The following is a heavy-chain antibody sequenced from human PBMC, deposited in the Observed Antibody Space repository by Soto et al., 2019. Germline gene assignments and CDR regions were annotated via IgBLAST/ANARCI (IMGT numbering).Heavy chain of an antibody. J-gene: IGHJ5*02. Sequence: ASVKVSCKASGFSFTGYYIHWLRQAPGQGLEWMGWINAHSGGTEYTQKFQGRVTLTRDTSIATAYLTLTSLTSDDTALYYCAKDLTRQLAYWLDPWGQGTQVTVSS. D-gene: IGHD6-6*01. CDR1: GFSFTGYY. V-gene: IGHV1-2*02. CDR2: INAHSGGT. CDR3: AKDLTRQLAYWLDP.